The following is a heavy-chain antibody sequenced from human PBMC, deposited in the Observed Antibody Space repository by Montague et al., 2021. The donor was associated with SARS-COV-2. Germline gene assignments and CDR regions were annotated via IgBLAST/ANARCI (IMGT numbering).Heavy chain of an antibody. Sequence: SETLSLTCTVSGGSISSSSSYWGWISQPPGMGLEWIGGIYYSGSTYYNPSLKSRITISVDTSKNQFSLRLTSVTAADTAVYYCARDIRIPMLIVIQGYGMDVWGQGTTVTVSS. CDR2: IYYSGST. CDR1: GGSISSSSSY. D-gene: IGHD3-22*01. V-gene: IGHV4-39*07. J-gene: IGHJ6*02. CDR3: ARDIRIPMLIVIQGYGMDV.